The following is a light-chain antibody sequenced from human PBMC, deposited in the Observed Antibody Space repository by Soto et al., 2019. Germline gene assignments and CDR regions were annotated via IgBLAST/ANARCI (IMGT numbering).Light chain of an antibody. CDR2: RAS. V-gene: IGKV1-8*01. Sequence: AIRMTQSPSSFSASTGDRVTITWRATQDITNYLAWYQQKPGKAPKLLIYRASVLESGVPSRFIGGGSVPDLVLITSYLQSEDFATYYCQQYNSFQQTVGQGTKVDIK. CDR1: QDITNY. CDR3: QQYNSFQQT. J-gene: IGKJ2*01.